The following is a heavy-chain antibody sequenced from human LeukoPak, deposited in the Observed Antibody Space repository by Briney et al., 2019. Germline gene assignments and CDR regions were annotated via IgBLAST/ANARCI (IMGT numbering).Heavy chain of an antibody. D-gene: IGHD5-18*01. V-gene: IGHV4-59*08. CDR1: GGSISSYY. Sequence: PSETLSLTCTVSGGSISSYYWSWIRQPPGNGLEWIGYIYYSGSTNYNPSLKSRVTISVDTSKNQFSLKLSSVTAADTAVYYCARRIQLWNHDAFDIWGQGTMVTVSS. CDR3: ARRIQLWNHDAFDI. CDR2: IYYSGST. J-gene: IGHJ3*02.